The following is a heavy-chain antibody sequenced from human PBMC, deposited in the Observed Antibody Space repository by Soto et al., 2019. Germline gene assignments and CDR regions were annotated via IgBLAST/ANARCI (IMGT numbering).Heavy chain of an antibody. J-gene: IGHJ4*02. CDR2: IYYSGST. Sequence: SETLSLTCTVSGGSISSSSYYWGWIRQPPGKGLEWIGSIYYSGSTYYNPSLKSRVTISVDTSKNQFSLKLSSVTAADTAVYYCASPSRSVLVPAAIDYWGQGTLVTVSS. CDR3: ASPSRSVLVPAAIDY. V-gene: IGHV4-39*01. CDR1: GGSISSSSYY. D-gene: IGHD2-2*01.